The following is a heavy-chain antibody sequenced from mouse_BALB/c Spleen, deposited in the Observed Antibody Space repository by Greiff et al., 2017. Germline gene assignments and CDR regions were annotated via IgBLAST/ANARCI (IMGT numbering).Heavy chain of an antibody. D-gene: IGHD2-1*01. CDR2: ISSGSSTI. J-gene: IGHJ1*01. CDR1: GFTFSSFG. V-gene: IGHV5-17*02. Sequence: EVKVVESGGGLVQPGGSRKLSCAASGFTFSSFGMHWVRQAPEKGLEWVAYISSGSSTIYYADTVKGRFTISRDNPKNTLFLQMTSLRSEDTAMYYCASWGNYWYFDVWGAGTTVTVSS. CDR3: ASWGNYWYFDV.